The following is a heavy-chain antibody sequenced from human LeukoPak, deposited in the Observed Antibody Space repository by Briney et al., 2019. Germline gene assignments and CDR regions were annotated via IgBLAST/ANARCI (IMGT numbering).Heavy chain of an antibody. CDR1: GFTFSKAW. CDR3: ATGNGGYYDF. D-gene: IGHD1-1*01. CDR2: IKKEADGGTT. V-gene: IGHV3-15*05. J-gene: IGHJ4*02. Sequence: GGSLRLSCEASGFTFSKAWMTWVRQAPGKGLEWVGRIKKEADGGTTDYTVPVKGRFTMSRDDSKKTLYLQMDSLKVEDTAIYYCATGNGGYYDFWGQGTLVSV.